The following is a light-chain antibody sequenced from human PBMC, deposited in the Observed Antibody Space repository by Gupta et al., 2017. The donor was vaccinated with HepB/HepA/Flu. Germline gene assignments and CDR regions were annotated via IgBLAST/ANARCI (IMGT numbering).Light chain of an antibody. J-gene: IGKJ1*01. CDR2: WAS. V-gene: IGKV4-1*01. CDR1: QSVLYTSDSKNY. Sequence: DVVMTQSPDSLAVSLGERATINCKSSQSVLYTSDSKNYLAWYQQKPGQPPKLLIYWASSRESGVPDRFSGSGSGTDFTLTISSLQAEDVAVYYCHQYRYSPQTFGQGTKVEVK. CDR3: HQYRYSPQT.